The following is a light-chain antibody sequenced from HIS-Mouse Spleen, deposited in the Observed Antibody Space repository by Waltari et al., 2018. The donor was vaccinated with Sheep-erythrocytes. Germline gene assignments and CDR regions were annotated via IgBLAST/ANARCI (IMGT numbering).Light chain of an antibody. CDR3: CSYAGSYNHV. CDR1: SSDVGGYNY. V-gene: IGLV2-11*01. J-gene: IGLJ1*01. CDR2: DVS. Sequence: QSALTQPRSVSGSPGQSVTISCTGTSSDVGGYNYVSWYKQHPGKAPKLMMYDVSKRPSGVPDRLAGSKTGNTACLTISGLQAEDEADYYCCSYAGSYNHVFATGTKVTVL.